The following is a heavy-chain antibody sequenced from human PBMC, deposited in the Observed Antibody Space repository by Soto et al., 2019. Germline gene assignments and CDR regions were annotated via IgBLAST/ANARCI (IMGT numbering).Heavy chain of an antibody. CDR1: GGTFSSYA. D-gene: IGHD6-13*01. CDR2: IIPIFGTA. Sequence: SVKVSCKASGGTFSSYAISWVRQAPGQGLEWMGGIIPIFGTANYAQKFQGRVTVTADKSTSTAYMELSSLRSEDTAVYYSARVGAAAGLPTYLRSAYYYYYYGMDVWGQGTTVTVSS. CDR3: ARVGAAAGLPTYLRSAYYYYYYGMDV. V-gene: IGHV1-69*06. J-gene: IGHJ6*02.